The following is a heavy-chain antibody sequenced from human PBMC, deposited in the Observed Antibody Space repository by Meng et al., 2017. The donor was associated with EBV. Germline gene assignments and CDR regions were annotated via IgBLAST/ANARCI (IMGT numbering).Heavy chain of an antibody. J-gene: IGHJ4*02. CDR2: ISGSGGST. D-gene: IGHD1-26*01. V-gene: IGHV3-23*01. CDR1: RFTFGIYA. Sequence: VWLLESGGVMVQPGGALRLSCAAARFTFGIYAMSWARQATGKGLEWVSAISGSGGSTYYADSVKGRFTISRDNSKNTLYLQMNSLRAEDTGVYFCAKVNQLLGGNDYWGQGTLVTVSS. CDR3: AKVNQLLGGNDY.